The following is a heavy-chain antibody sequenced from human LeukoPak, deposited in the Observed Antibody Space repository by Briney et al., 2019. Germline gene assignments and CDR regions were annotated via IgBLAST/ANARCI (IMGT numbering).Heavy chain of an antibody. Sequence: SETLSLTCTVSGGSISSSTYYWGCIRQPPGKGLEWIGSIYHSGSTYYNPSLKSRVTISVDTSRNQFSLKLSSVTAADTAVYYCARASGYNGVDYWGQGTLVTVSS. CDR2: IYHSGST. D-gene: IGHD5-12*01. CDR1: GGSISSSTYY. CDR3: ARASGYNGVDY. V-gene: IGHV4-39*07. J-gene: IGHJ4*02.